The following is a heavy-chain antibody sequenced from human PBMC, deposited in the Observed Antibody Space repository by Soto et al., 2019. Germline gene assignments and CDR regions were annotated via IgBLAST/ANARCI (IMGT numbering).Heavy chain of an antibody. CDR2: ISGNSGNT. CDR3: AKDRHDFWSGYNVFDM. J-gene: IGHJ3*02. Sequence: GGSLRLSCTASGFTFGNYAMNWVRQAPGKGLEWVSSISGNSGNTYYADSVKGRFTISRDNSKNTLYVQMNSLRAEDTAVYYCAKDRHDFWSGYNVFDMWGQGTMVTVSS. V-gene: IGHV3-23*01. CDR1: GFTFGNYA. D-gene: IGHD3-3*01.